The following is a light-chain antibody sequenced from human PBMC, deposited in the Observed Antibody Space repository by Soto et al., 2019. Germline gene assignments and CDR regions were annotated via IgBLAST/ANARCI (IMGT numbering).Light chain of an antibody. CDR1: QGISRY. J-gene: IGKJ3*01. V-gene: IGKV1-8*01. CDR3: QQYYSYLFT. CDR2: AAS. Sequence: ALRMTQSPSSLSASTGDRVTITCRASQGISRYLAWYQQKPGKAPKLLIYAASTLQSGVPSRFSGSGSGTDFTLTISCLQSEDFATYYCQQYYSYLFTFGPGTKVDIK.